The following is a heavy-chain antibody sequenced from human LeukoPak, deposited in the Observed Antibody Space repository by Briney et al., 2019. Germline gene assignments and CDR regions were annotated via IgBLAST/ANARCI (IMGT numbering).Heavy chain of an antibody. CDR3: ANPRWGSGDMDV. CDR2: IYSGGST. Sequence: GGSLRLSCAASEFSVGSNYMTWVRQAPGKGLEWVSLIYSGGSTYYADSVKGRFTISRDNSKNTLYLQMNSLRAEDTAVYYCANPRWGSGDMDVWGKGTTVTVSS. V-gene: IGHV3-66*01. CDR1: EFSVGSNY. J-gene: IGHJ6*03. D-gene: IGHD7-27*01.